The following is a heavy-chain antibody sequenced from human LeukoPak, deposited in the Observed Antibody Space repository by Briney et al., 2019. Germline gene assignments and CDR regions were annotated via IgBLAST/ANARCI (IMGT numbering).Heavy chain of an antibody. Sequence: GESLKISCKGSGYRFITYWIAWVRQMPGKGLEWMGIIYPGDSDTRYSPSFQGQVTISADKSITTAYPQLSSLKASDTAMYYCARVNYYDTSAQSRCWFDPWGQGTQVIVSP. CDR3: ARVNYYDTSAQSRCWFDP. V-gene: IGHV5-51*01. J-gene: IGHJ5*02. CDR1: GYRFITYW. CDR2: IYPGDSDT. D-gene: IGHD3-22*01.